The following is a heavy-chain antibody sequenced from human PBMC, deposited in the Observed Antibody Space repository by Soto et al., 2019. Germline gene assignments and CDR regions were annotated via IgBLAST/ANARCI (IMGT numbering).Heavy chain of an antibody. D-gene: IGHD3-3*01. CDR1: GGSISSYY. Sequence: SETLSLTCTVSGGSISSYYWSWIRQPPGKGLECIGYIYYSGSTNYNPSLKSRVTISVDTSKNQFSLKLSSVTAADTAVYYCARATYYDFWSGPGYYYYGMDVWGQGTTVTVSS. J-gene: IGHJ6*02. CDR3: ARATYYDFWSGPGYYYYGMDV. V-gene: IGHV4-59*01. CDR2: IYYSGST.